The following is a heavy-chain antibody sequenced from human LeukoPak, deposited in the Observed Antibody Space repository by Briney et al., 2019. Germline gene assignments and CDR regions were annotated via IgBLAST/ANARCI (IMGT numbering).Heavy chain of an antibody. CDR3: ASSRGGWYGFDP. CDR2: IYYSGST. D-gene: IGHD6-19*01. V-gene: IGHV4-59*01. CDR1: GGSISSYY. Sequence: NPSETLSLTCTVSGGSISSYYWSWIRQPPGKGLEWIGYIYYSGSTNYNPSLKSRVTISVDTSKNQFSLKLSSVTAADTAVYYCASSRGGWYGFDPWGQGTLVTVSS. J-gene: IGHJ5*02.